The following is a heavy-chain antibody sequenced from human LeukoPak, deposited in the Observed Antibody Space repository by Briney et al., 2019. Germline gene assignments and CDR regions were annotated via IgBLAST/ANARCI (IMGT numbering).Heavy chain of an antibody. Sequence: AAVKVSCKHSLYTLPELSMHGVRQAPGRGLEGVGGFDPVDGETLYAQKFQGRVTMTEDTTTDTDYMELSSVRSEDTPVYYCATVAYGSGLMGYFDYWGQGTLVTVSS. CDR2: FDPVDGET. V-gene: IGHV1-24*01. D-gene: IGHD3-10*01. J-gene: IGHJ4*02. CDR3: ATVAYGSGLMGYFDY. CDR1: LYTLPELS.